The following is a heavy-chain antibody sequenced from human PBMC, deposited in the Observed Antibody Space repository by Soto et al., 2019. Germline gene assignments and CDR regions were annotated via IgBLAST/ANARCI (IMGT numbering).Heavy chain of an antibody. V-gene: IGHV4-30-2*01. D-gene: IGHD3-3*01. CDR1: GGSISTSGYS. Sequence: QLQLQESGSGLVQPSQTLSLTCTASGGSISTSGYSWTWIRQPPGGGLEWIGSIYQTGRTYVIPSLKSRVTMSLDKYKNQFSLNLTSVTAADTALYYCAREMTIFGVAPGGGVDVWGQGTTVTVSS. J-gene: IGHJ6*02. CDR2: IYQTGRT. CDR3: AREMTIFGVAPGGGVDV.